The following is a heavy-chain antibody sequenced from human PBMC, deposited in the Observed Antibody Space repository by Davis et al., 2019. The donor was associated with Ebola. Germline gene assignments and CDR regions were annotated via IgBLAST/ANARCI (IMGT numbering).Heavy chain of an antibody. D-gene: IGHD4-17*01. CDR2: VYYSGST. V-gene: IGHV4-59*01. CDR3: ARGQRLATVRRWFDP. Sequence: PGGSLRLSCTVSGGSIDTFYWSWIRQPPGKGLEWIGYVYYSGSTNYNPSLKNRVTISVDTSKDQFSLKLTSVTAADTAVYYCARGQRLATVRRWFDPWGQGTLVTVSS. CDR1: GGSIDTFY. J-gene: IGHJ5*02.